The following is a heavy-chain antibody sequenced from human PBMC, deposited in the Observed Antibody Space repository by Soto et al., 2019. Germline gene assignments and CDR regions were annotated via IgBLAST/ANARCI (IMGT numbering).Heavy chain of an antibody. CDR2: TYYRSKWEY. D-gene: IGHD2-8*01. Sequence: QVQLQQSGPGLVKPSQTLSLTCAISGDSVSTNSATWDWIRQSPSRGLEWLGRTYYRSKWEYDYAASVKDQININPDTSNNQVSLHLDSVTPDDTAVYYCARLIGNSWLDSWGQGTLVTVSS. V-gene: IGHV6-1*01. CDR1: GDSVSTNSAT. CDR3: ARLIGNSWLDS. J-gene: IGHJ5*01.